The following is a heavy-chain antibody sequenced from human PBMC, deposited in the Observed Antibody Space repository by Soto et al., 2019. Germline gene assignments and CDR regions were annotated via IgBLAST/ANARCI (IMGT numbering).Heavy chain of an antibody. D-gene: IGHD6-19*01. CDR3: VKRSGQSNGWGAFDI. Sequence: EVQLLESGGGLVQPGGSLRVSCAASGFTFRSYAMCWVRQAPRKGLEWLRCLGGSGDSTYYADFVKGRFTISRDNSKNTVDLQMNSLRAEDTAVYYCVKRSGQSNGWGAFDIWGQGAMVTVSS. CDR2: LGGSGDST. J-gene: IGHJ3*02. V-gene: IGHV3-23*01. CDR1: GFTFRSYA.